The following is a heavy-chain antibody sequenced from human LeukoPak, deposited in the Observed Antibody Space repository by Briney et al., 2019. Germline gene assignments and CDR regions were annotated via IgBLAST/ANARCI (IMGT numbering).Heavy chain of an antibody. CDR2: ISSSSSYI. Sequence: GGSLRLSCRTSGFTFSSYSMNWVRQAPGKGLEWVSSISSSSSYIYYADSVKGRFTISRDNAKNSLYLQMNSLRAEDTAVYYCARDSVAGLFDYWGQGTLVTVSS. CDR3: ARDSVAGLFDY. J-gene: IGHJ4*02. V-gene: IGHV3-21*01. CDR1: GFTFSSYS. D-gene: IGHD6-19*01.